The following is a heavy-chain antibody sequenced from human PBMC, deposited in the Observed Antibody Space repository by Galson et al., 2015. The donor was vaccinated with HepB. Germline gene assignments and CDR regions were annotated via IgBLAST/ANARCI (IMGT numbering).Heavy chain of an antibody. V-gene: IGHV3-49*04. CDR3: TRSAAFGGVIVTYFDY. J-gene: IGHJ4*02. CDR1: GFTFGVYA. Sequence: SLRLSCAASGFTFGVYAMSWVRQAPGKGLEWVGFIRSKAYGGTTEYAASGKGRFTISRDDYKSIAYLQMNSLKTEDTAVYYCTRSAAFGGVIVTYFDYWGQGTLVTVSS. CDR2: IRSKAYGGTT. D-gene: IGHD3-16*02.